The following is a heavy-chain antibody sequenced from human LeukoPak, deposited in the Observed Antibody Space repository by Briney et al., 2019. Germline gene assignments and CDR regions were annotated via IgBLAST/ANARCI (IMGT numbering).Heavy chain of an antibody. J-gene: IGHJ4*02. V-gene: IGHV3-23*01. CDR2: IRGNSET. Sequence: PGGSLRLSCAASGLSFSTFAMSWVRQGPARGLEWVSSIRGNSETFYADSVKGRFTLSSDSSRNTVYLQLNNLRVEDTAIYYCARASWVSSTDAVRWGQGTTVTVPS. CDR1: GLSFSTFA. CDR3: ARASWVSSTDAVR. D-gene: IGHD3-10*01.